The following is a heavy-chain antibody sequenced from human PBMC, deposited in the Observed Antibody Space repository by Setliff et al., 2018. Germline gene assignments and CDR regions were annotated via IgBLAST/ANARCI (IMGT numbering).Heavy chain of an antibody. V-gene: IGHV4-39*07. CDR3: RFWSGYYKNDY. Sequence: SETLSLTCSVSGDSITTDNYFWGWIRQTPGKGLEWIGSFSYSGNPHYHPSLKSRLTMSVDTSKNQFSLKLSSVTAADTAIYYCRFWSGYYKNDYWGQGTLVTVSS. J-gene: IGHJ4*02. CDR1: GDSITTDNYF. D-gene: IGHD3-3*01. CDR2: FSYSGNP.